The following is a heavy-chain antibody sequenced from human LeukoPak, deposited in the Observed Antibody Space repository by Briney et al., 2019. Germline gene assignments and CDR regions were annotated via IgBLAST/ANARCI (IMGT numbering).Heavy chain of an antibody. D-gene: IGHD6-19*01. CDR3: ARDSSGWSNDAFDI. CDR1: GGSISSYY. Sequence: SETLSLTCTVSGGSISSYYWSWIRQPPGKGLEWIGYIYYSGSTNYNPSLKSRVTISVDTSKNQFSLKLSSVTAADTAVYYCARDSSGWSNDAFDIWGQGTMVTVSS. CDR2: IYYSGST. V-gene: IGHV4-59*01. J-gene: IGHJ3*02.